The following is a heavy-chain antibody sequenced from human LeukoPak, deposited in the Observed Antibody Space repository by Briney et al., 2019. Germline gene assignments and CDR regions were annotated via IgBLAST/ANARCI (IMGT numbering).Heavy chain of an antibody. Sequence: RASETLSLTCAVYGGSFSGYYWSWIRQPPGKGLEWIGEINHSGSTNYNPSLKSRVTISVDTSKNQFSLKLSSVTAADTAVYYCARADRGSSWYSGGGNYYGMDVWGQGTTVTVSS. CDR2: INHSGST. CDR1: GGSFSGYY. D-gene: IGHD6-13*01. J-gene: IGHJ6*02. V-gene: IGHV4-34*01. CDR3: ARADRGSSWYSGGGNYYGMDV.